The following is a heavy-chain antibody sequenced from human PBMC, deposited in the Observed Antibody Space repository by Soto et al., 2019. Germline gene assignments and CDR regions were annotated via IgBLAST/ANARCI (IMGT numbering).Heavy chain of an antibody. CDR1: GFTVSSNY. CDR2: IYSGGST. J-gene: IGHJ3*02. D-gene: IGHD3-10*01. CDR3: ATLPDMVRGTTDAFDI. Sequence: GGSLRLSCAASGFTVSSNYMSWVRQAPGKGLEWVSVIYSGGSTYYADSVKGRFTISRDNSKNTLYLQMNSLRAEDTAVYYCATLPDMVRGTTDAFDIWGQGTMLTVSS. V-gene: IGHV3-66*01.